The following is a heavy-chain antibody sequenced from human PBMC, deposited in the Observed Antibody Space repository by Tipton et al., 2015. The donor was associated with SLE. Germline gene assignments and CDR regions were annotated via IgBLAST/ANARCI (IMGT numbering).Heavy chain of an antibody. CDR2: ISSSSSYI. V-gene: IGHV3-21*05. J-gene: IGHJ4*02. D-gene: IGHD2-2*01. CDR1: GFIFDNFE. Sequence: SLRLSCAASGFIFDNFEMNWVRQAPGKGLEWVSYISSSSSYIYYADSVKGRFTISRDNAKNSLYLQMNSLRAEDTAVYYCARVLEYQLLGWRYFDYWGQGTLVTVSS. CDR3: ARVLEYQLLGWRYFDY.